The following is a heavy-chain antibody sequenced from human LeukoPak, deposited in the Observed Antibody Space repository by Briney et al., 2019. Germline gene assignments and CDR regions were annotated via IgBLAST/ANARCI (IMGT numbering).Heavy chain of an antibody. CDR3: ARDRSSTYLDS. CDR2: IWYDGSNK. V-gene: IGHV3-33*01. D-gene: IGHD5/OR15-5a*01. J-gene: IGHJ4*02. CDR1: GFTFKNHG. Sequence: GGSLRLSCAASGFTFKNHGMHWVRQAPGKGLEWVTVIWYDGSNKYYADSVKGRFTISRDNARNTVDLQMNSLSDEDTAVYYCARDRSSTYLDSWGQGILVIVSS.